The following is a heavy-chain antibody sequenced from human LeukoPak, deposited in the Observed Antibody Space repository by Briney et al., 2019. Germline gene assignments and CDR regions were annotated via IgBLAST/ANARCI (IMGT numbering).Heavy chain of an antibody. CDR1: GFTFSSYA. V-gene: IGHV3-23*01. CDR2: ISGSGGRT. Sequence: PGGSLRLPCAASGFTFSSYAMSWVRQAPGKGLEWVSAISGSGGRTYYADSVKGRFTISRDNSKNTLYLQMTSLRAEDTAVYYCAKDIVVVTAIGSFDYWGQGTLVTVSS. CDR3: AKDIVVVTAIGSFDY. J-gene: IGHJ4*02. D-gene: IGHD2-21*02.